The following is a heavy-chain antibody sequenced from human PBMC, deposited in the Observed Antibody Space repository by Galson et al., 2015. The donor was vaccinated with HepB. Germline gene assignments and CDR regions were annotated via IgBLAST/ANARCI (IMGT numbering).Heavy chain of an antibody. CDR1: GYSFDTYA. Sequence: SVKVSCKASGYSFDTYAMQWVRQAPGQRLEWMGWINAAHNKTNYSQKFQGRVTFSSDTSASTAYMELSSLTSEDTALYYCARGFRINMREGVTRADSRFDPWGQGTLVTVSS. D-gene: IGHD3-22*01. V-gene: IGHV1-3*01. CDR3: ARGFRINMREGVTRADSRFDP. J-gene: IGHJ5*02. CDR2: INAAHNKT.